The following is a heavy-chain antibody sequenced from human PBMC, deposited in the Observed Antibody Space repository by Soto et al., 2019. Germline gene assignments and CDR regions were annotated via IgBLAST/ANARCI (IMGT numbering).Heavy chain of an antibody. CDR1: GDSISSSVW. J-gene: IGHJ4*02. CDR3: ARKAWVRFDY. V-gene: IGHV4-4*02. D-gene: IGHD7-27*01. CDR2: VFHTGNT. Sequence: SETLSLTCAVSGDSISSSVWWTWVRQPPGKGLEWIGEVFHTGNTNYNPSLKSRVTMSVDKSTNEFSLKVTSVTAADAAIYYCARKAWVRFDYWGQGALVTVSS.